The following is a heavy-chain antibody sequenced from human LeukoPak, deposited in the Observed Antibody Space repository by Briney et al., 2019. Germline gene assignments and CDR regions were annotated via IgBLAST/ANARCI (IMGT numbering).Heavy chain of an antibody. D-gene: IGHD3-10*01. J-gene: IGHJ4*02. CDR2: ISSSGSTI. CDR1: GFTFSDYY. V-gene: IGHV3-11*01. CDR3: ASQPKLLWFGVAWT. Sequence: GGSLRLSCAASGFTFSDYYMSWIRQAPGKGLEWVSYISSSGSTIYYAGSVKGRFTISRGNAKNSLYLQMNSLRAEDAAVYYCASQPKLLWFGVAWTWGQGTLVTVSS.